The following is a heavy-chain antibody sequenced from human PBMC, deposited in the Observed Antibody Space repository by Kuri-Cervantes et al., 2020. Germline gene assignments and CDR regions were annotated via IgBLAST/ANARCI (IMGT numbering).Heavy chain of an antibody. J-gene: IGHJ4*02. D-gene: IGHD3-3*01. CDR1: GYTFTSYY. CDR2: INPSGGST. V-gene: IGHV1-46*01. CDR3: ARVSLYDFPDY. Sequence: ASVKVSCKASGYTFTSYYMHWVRQAPGQGLEWMGIINPSGGSTSYAQKFQGRVTMTRNTSISTAYMELSSLRSEDTAVYYCARVSLYDFPDYWGQGTLVTVSS.